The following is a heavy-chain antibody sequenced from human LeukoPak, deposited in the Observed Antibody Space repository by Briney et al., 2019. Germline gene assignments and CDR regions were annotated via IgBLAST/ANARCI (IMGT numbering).Heavy chain of an antibody. D-gene: IGHD1-26*01. CDR3: ARTLRGANDY. Sequence: GGSLRLSCAASGFTVSSNYMSWVRQAPGKGLEWVSAISGSGGSTYYADSVKGRFTISRDNSKNTLYLQMNSLRAEDTAVYYCARTLRGANDYWGQGTLVTVSS. CDR1: GFTVSSNY. J-gene: IGHJ4*02. CDR2: ISGSGGST. V-gene: IGHV3-23*01.